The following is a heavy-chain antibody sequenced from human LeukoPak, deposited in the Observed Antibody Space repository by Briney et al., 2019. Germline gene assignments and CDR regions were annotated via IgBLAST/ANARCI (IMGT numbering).Heavy chain of an antibody. D-gene: IGHD3-3*01. CDR3: ARGWSYYDFWSGYPRLYYFDY. CDR2: MNPNSGNT. Sequence: ASVKVSCKASGYTFTSYDINWVRQSTGQGLEWRGWMNPNSGNTGYAQKFQGRVTMTRNTSISTAYMELSSLRSEDTAVYYCARGWSYYDFWSGYPRLYYFDYWGQGTLVTVSS. J-gene: IGHJ4*02. CDR1: GYTFTSYD. V-gene: IGHV1-8*01.